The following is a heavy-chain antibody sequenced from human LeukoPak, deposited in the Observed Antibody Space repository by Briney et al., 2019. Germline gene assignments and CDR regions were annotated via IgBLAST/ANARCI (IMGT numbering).Heavy chain of an antibody. CDR3: ARGLYGSGKYYFDY. CDR2: ISSSSSTI. V-gene: IGHV3-48*01. J-gene: IGHJ4*02. Sequence: PGGSLRLSCAASGFTFGHYSINWVRQAPGKGVEWVSYISSSSSTIYCADSVKGRFTISRDNAKNSLYLQMNSLRAEDTAVYYCARGLYGSGKYYFDYWGQGTLVTVSS. D-gene: IGHD3-10*01. CDR1: GFTFGHYS.